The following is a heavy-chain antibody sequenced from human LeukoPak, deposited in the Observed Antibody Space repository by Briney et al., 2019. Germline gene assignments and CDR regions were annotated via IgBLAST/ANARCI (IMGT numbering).Heavy chain of an antibody. CDR2: IIPIFGTA. V-gene: IGHV1-69*13. CDR1: GYTFSSYG. Sequence: SVNVSCKASGYTFSSYGISWVRQAPGQGLEWMGGIIPIFGTANYAQKFQGRVTITADESTSTAYMELSSLRSEDTAVYYCARAATGYCSSTSCYGGAFDIWGQGTMVTVSS. J-gene: IGHJ3*02. D-gene: IGHD2-2*03. CDR3: ARAATGYCSSTSCYGGAFDI.